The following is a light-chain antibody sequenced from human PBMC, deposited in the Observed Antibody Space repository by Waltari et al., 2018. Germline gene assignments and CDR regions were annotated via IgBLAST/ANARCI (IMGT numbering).Light chain of an antibody. CDR3: QQYLTSPPKLT. V-gene: IGKV3-20*01. J-gene: IGKJ4*01. CDR2: GAS. CDR1: QSVSSSY. Sequence: ESVLTQSPGTLSLSPGERATLSCRASQSVSSSYLAWYQQKPGQAPRLLIYGASNRATGIPDRFSGSGSVTDFTLTISRLEPEDFAVYYCQQYLTSPPKLTFGGGTKVEIK.